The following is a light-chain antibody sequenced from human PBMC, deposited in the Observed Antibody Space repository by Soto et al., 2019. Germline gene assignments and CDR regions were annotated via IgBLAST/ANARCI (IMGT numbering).Light chain of an antibody. CDR2: EVS. CDR3: SSYTSSSIDYV. Sequence: ALTQPASVSGSPGQSITISCTRTSSDVGGYNYVSWYQQHPGKAPKLMIYEVSNRPSGVSNRFSGSKSGNTASLTISGLQAEDEADYYCSSYTSSSIDYVFGTGTKVTVL. J-gene: IGLJ1*01. V-gene: IGLV2-14*01. CDR1: SSDVGGYNY.